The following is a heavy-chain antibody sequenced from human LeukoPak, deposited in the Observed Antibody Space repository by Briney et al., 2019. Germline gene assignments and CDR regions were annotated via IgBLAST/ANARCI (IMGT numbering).Heavy chain of an antibody. CDR1: GGSISSGGYY. CDR2: IYHSGST. CDR3: ARVPLPGCTSCYRAY. J-gene: IGHJ4*02. Sequence: SQTLSLTCTVSGGSISSGGYYWSWIRQPPGKGLEWIGYIYHSGSTYYNPSLKSRVTISVDRSKNQFSPKLSSVTAADTAVYYCARVPLPGCTSCYRAYWGQGTLVTVSS. D-gene: IGHD2-2*01. V-gene: IGHV4-30-2*01.